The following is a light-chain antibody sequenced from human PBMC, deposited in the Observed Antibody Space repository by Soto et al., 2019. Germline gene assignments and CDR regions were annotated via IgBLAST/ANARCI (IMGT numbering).Light chain of an antibody. CDR1: QTIASDY. J-gene: IGKJ1*01. Sequence: ENVLTQSPDTLSLSPGERATLSCRASQTIASDYFAWYQQKPGQAPRLLMYAATNRATGIPDRFSGSGSGTDFTLTISRLEPEDFAVYYCQQYGSLPWTFGQGTKVEIK. V-gene: IGKV3-20*01. CDR2: AAT. CDR3: QQYGSLPWT.